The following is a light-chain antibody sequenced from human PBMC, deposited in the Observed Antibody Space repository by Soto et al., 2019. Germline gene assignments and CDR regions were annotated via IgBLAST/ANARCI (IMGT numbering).Light chain of an antibody. CDR1: SSDVGGYNY. CDR3: CSYTSSSTPVV. V-gene: IGLV2-14*03. J-gene: IGLJ2*01. CDR2: DVS. Sequence: QSALTQPASVSGSPGQSITISCTGTSSDVGGYNYVSWYQQHLDKAPKLMIYDVSNRPSGVSNRFSGSKSGNTASLTISGLQAEDEADYYCCSYTSSSTPVVFGGGTKLTVL.